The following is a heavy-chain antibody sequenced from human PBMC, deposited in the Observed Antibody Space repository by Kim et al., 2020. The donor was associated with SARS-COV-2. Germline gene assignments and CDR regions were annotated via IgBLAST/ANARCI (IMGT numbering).Heavy chain of an antibody. CDR3: ARDDFEGSGY. CDR1: GDSLTSYA. V-gene: IGHV1-18*01. D-gene: IGHD3-9*01. J-gene: IGHJ4*02. CDR2: ISGYDGST. Sequence: ASVKVSCKASGDSLTSYAFSWVRQAPGQGLEWMGWISGYDGSTNYAQRVQDRVTLTKDTSMNTVYMDLRSLRSDDTAIYYCARDDFEGSGYWGQGTLVTVSS.